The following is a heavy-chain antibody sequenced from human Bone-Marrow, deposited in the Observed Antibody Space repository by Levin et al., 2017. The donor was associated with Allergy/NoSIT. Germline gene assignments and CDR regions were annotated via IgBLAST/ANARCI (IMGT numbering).Heavy chain of an antibody. Sequence: LSLTCAASGFIVSTSDIHWVRQVVGKGLEWVAEIGTGSDSHYSDSVKGRFTISRENSKNSVYLQMNSLTDGDTAVYFCARDLSRNGMDVWGQGTTVTVSS. J-gene: IGHJ6*02. CDR3: ARDLSRNGMDV. CDR1: GFIVSTSD. CDR2: IGTGSDS. V-gene: IGHV3-13*01.